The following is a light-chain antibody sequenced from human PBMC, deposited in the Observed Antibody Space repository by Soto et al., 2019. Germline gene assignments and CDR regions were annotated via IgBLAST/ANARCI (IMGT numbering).Light chain of an antibody. J-gene: IGKJ4*01. V-gene: IGKV1-5*01. Sequence: DIQMPQSPSTLSASVGDRVTITCRASQSISSWLAWYQQKPGKAPKLLIYDASSLESGVPSRFSGSGSGTEYTLTISSLQPDDFATYYCQQYNSYLTFGGGTKVEIK. CDR3: QQYNSYLT. CDR1: QSISSW. CDR2: DAS.